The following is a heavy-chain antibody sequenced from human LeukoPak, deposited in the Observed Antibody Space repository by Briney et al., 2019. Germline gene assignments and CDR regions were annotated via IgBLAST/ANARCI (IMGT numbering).Heavy chain of an antibody. D-gene: IGHD4-17*01. V-gene: IGHV3-21*01. J-gene: IGHJ4*02. Sequence: RGSLRLSCAASGFTFSSYSMNWVRQAPGKGLEWVSSISSSSSYIYYADSVKGRFTISRDNAKNSLYLQMNSLRAEDTAVYYCARDRGVGTTVPYFDYWGQGTLVTVSS. CDR2: ISSSSSYI. CDR1: GFTFSSYS. CDR3: ARDRGVGTTVPYFDY.